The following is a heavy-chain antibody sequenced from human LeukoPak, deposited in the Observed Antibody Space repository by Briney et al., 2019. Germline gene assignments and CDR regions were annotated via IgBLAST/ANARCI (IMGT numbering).Heavy chain of an antibody. Sequence: GGSLRLSCAASGIVFSNTAMNWARQSPGRGLEWLSAISGGGERTFYADSVKGRFTISRDNSRNTMYLQMNNLRVDDTATYYCGTDGGQYSSGPEFDPRGQGALVIASS. J-gene: IGHJ5*02. CDR3: GTDGGQYSSGPEFDP. CDR1: GIVFSNTA. D-gene: IGHD6-19*01. V-gene: IGHV3-23*01. CDR2: ISGGGERT.